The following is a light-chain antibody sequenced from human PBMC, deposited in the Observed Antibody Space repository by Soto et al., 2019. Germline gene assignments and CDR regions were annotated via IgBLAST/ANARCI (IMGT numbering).Light chain of an antibody. J-gene: IGLJ1*01. CDR1: SSDVDGYNY. CDR3: SSYTTSNTRQIV. V-gene: IGLV2-14*03. CDR2: DVS. Sequence: QSVLTQPASVSGSPGQSITISCTGTSSDVDGYNYVSWYQHHPGKAPKLIIYDVSNRPSGVSNRFSGSKSVNTASLSISGLQPEDEADYYCSSYTTSNTRQIVFGTGTKLTVL.